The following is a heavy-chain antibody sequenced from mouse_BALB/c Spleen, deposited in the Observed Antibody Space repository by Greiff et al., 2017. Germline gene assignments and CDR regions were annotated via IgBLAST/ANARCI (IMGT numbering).Heavy chain of an antibody. V-gene: IGHV1-9*01. CDR2: ILPGSGST. CDR3: ARVWLRRAMDY. J-gene: IGHJ4*01. Sequence: QVQLKESGAELMKPGASVKISCKATGYTFSSYWIEWVKQRPGHGLEWIGEILPGSGSTNYNEKFKGKATFTADTSSNTAYMQLSSLTSEDSAVYYCARVWLRRAMDYWGQGTSVTVSA. CDR1: GYTFSSYW. D-gene: IGHD2-2*01.